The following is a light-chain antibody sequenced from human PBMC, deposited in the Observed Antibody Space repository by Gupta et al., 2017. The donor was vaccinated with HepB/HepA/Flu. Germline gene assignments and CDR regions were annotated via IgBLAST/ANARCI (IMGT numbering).Light chain of an antibody. J-gene: IGLJ2*01. CDR1: SSDVGGYNY. V-gene: IGLV2-11*01. CDR3: SSYASSYTWL. Sequence: QSALTQPRSVSGSPGQSVTISCTGTSSDVGGYNYVSWYQQHPGKAPKLMIYDVNKRPSGVPDRFSGSKSGNTASLTISGLQAEDEADYYCSSYASSYTWLFGGGTKLTVL. CDR2: DVN.